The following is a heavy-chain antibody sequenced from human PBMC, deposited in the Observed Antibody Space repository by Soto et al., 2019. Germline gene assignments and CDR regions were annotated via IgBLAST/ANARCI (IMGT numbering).Heavy chain of an antibody. CDR2: IRNKAKTYTT. CDR1: GFTFSDHY. V-gene: IGHV3-72*01. Sequence: GGSLRLSCVVSGFTFSDHYMDWVRQAQGKGLEWVGRIRNKAKTYTTDYAASVKGRLTISRDDSKNSLYLQMNSLKAEDTAVYYCVTPRHGGHAFDYWGQGTLVTVSS. J-gene: IGHJ4*02. D-gene: IGHD2-15*01. CDR3: VTPRHGGHAFDY.